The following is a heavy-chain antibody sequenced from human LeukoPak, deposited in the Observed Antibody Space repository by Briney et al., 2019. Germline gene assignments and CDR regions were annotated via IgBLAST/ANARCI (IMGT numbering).Heavy chain of an antibody. J-gene: IGHJ4*02. Sequence: PGGSLRLSCAASGFTFSSYAMSWVRQAPGKGLEWVSAISGSGGSTYYADSVKGRFTISRDNSKNTLYLQMNSLRAVDTAVYYCAKDPGKTVTHSSIYFDYWGQGTLVTVSS. CDR1: GFTFSSYA. D-gene: IGHD4-17*01. CDR3: AKDPGKTVTHSSIYFDY. V-gene: IGHV3-23*01. CDR2: ISGSGGST.